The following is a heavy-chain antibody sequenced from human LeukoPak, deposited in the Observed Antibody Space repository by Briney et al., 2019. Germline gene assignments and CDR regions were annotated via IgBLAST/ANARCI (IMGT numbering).Heavy chain of an antibody. CDR3: ARPRSESGGYYYGH. Sequence: ASVKVSCKTSGYTFSGYYIHWVRQAPGQGLEWMGWVDPTNGATNYAQKFQGRVTMTTDTSSNTAYVELNWLTSDDTAVFCCARPRSESGGYYYGHWGQGTLVTVSS. V-gene: IGHV1-2*02. CDR1: GYTFSGYY. J-gene: IGHJ4*02. D-gene: IGHD3-22*01. CDR2: VDPTNGAT.